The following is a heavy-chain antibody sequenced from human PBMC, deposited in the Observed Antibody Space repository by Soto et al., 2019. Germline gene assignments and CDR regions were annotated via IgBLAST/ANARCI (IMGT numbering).Heavy chain of an antibody. Sequence: EVQLVESGGGLVQPGGSLRLSCSASGFIFSSYWMSWLRQAPGKGLEWVASMNEYGSDRYYVDSVKGRFTISRDNAKNSLYLQMNSLRAEDTAVYYCARATGADQEDYGGKETLVTVSS. CDR3: ARATGADQEDY. J-gene: IGHJ4*02. CDR2: MNEYGSDR. CDR1: GFIFSSYW. V-gene: IGHV3-7*04. D-gene: IGHD2-2*01.